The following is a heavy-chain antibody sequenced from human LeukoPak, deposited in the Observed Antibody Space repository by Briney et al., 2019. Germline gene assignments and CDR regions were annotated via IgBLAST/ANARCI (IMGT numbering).Heavy chain of an antibody. J-gene: IGHJ4*02. Sequence: GGSLRLSCAASRFTFSSYWMSWVRQAPGKGLEWVANIKQDGSEKYYVDSVKGRFTISRDNAKNSLYLQMNSLRAEDTAVYYCAQRGYSGSDYWGQGALVTVSS. D-gene: IGHD5-12*01. V-gene: IGHV3-7*01. CDR3: AQRGYSGSDY. CDR1: RFTFSSYW. CDR2: IKQDGSEK.